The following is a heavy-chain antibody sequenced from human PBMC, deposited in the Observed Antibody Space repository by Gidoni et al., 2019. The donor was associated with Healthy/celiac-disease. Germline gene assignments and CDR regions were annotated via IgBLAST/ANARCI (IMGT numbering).Heavy chain of an antibody. V-gene: IGHV4-34*01. CDR2: INHSGST. CDR1: GGSFSGYY. D-gene: IGHD6-13*01. CDR3: ARGPRRGIAAAGKVASEGNWFDP. Sequence: QVQLQQWGAGLLKPSETLSLTCAVYGGSFSGYYWSWIRQHPGKGLEWIGEINHSGSTNYNPSLKSRVTISVDTSKNQFSLKLSSVTAADTAVYYCARGPRRGIAAAGKVASEGNWFDPWGQGTLVTVSS. J-gene: IGHJ5*02.